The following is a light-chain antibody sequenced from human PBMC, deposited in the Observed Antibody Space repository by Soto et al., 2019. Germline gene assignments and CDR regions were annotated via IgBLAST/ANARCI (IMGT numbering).Light chain of an antibody. CDR3: QQRSNRPPLT. CDR1: QSVSRY. J-gene: IGKJ4*01. Sequence: EIVLTQSPATLSLSPGERATLSCRASQSVSRYLAWYQQKPGQAPRLLIYDASNRATGTPARFSGSGSGTDFTLTISSLEPEDFAVYYCQQRSNRPPLTFGGGTKVDIK. CDR2: DAS. V-gene: IGKV3-11*01.